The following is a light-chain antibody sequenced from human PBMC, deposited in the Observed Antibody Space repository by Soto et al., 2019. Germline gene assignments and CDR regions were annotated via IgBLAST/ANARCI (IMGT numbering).Light chain of an antibody. CDR2: DVT. CDR3: CSYAGNYTF. V-gene: IGLV2-11*01. J-gene: IGLJ2*01. CDR1: SNDVGGYDY. Sequence: LTQPRSVSGSPGQSVTISCTGTSNDVGGYDYVSWYQQYPGKAPTYILYDVTKRPSGVPDRFSGSKSGSTASLTISGLQADDEADYYCCSYAGNYTFFGGGTKVTVL.